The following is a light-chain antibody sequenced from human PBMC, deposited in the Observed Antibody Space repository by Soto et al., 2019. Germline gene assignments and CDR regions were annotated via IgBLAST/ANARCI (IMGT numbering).Light chain of an antibody. CDR2: GNS. CDR1: SSNIGAGCD. CDR3: QSYDSSLRTV. J-gene: IGLJ2*01. Sequence: QSVLTQPPSVSGAPGQRVTISCTGSSSNIGAGCDVHWYQQLPGTAPKLLIYGNSNRPSGVPDRFSGSKSGTSASLAITGLQAEDEADYYCQSYDSSLRTVFGGGTKVTVL. V-gene: IGLV1-40*01.